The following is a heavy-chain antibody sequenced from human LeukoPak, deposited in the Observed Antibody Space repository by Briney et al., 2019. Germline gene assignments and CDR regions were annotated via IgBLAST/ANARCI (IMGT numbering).Heavy chain of an antibody. CDR3: ARGQRVRGQGQLVQHYYYYMDV. CDR1: GYTFTSYD. J-gene: IGHJ6*03. CDR2: MNPNSGNT. V-gene: IGHV1-8*01. Sequence: ASVEVSCKASGYTFTSYDINWVRQATGQGLEWMGWMNPNSGNTGYAQKFQGRVTMTRNTSISTAYMELSSLRSEDTAVYYCARGQRVRGQGQLVQHYYYYMDVWGKGTTVTVSS. D-gene: IGHD6-13*01.